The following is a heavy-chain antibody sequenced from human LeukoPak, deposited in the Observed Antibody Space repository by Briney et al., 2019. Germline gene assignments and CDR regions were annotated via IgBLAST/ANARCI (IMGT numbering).Heavy chain of an antibody. J-gene: IGHJ4*02. D-gene: IGHD3-22*01. Sequence: GGSLRLSCVVSGFTVSSNYMSWVRQAPGKGLEWVSVLYSGGNTYHADSVKGRFTISRDNAKNTLYLQMNSLRAEDTAVYYCVRDFGESSGYYFDYWGQGTLVTVSS. CDR1: GFTVSSNY. CDR2: LYSGGNT. CDR3: VRDFGESSGYYFDY. V-gene: IGHV3-53*01.